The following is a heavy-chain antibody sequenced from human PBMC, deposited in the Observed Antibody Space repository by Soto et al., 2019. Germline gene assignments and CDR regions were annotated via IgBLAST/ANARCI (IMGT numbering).Heavy chain of an antibody. D-gene: IGHD4-17*01. Sequence: SETLSLTCTVSGGSISSSSYYWGWIRQPPGKGLEWIGSIYYSGSTYYNPSLKSRVTISVDTSKNQFSLKLSSVTAADTAVYYCARQTDYGDDVGAFDIWGQGTMVTVSS. V-gene: IGHV4-39*01. CDR3: ARQTDYGDDVGAFDI. J-gene: IGHJ3*02. CDR1: GGSISSSSYY. CDR2: IYYSGST.